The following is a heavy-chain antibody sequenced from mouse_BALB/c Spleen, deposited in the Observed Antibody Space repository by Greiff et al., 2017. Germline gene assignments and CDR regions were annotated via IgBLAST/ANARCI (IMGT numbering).Heavy chain of an antibody. CDR3: AIYYGSSYYAMDY. D-gene: IGHD1-1*01. J-gene: IGHJ4*01. CDR2: ISSGGSYT. V-gene: IGHV5-9-4*01. CDR1: GFTFSSYA. Sequence: EVQLVESGGGLVKPGGSLKLSCAASGFTFSSYAMSWVRQSPEKRLEWVAEISSGGSYTYYPDTVTGRFTISRDNAKNTLYLEMSSLRSEDTAMYYCAIYYGSSYYAMDYWGQGTSVTVSS.